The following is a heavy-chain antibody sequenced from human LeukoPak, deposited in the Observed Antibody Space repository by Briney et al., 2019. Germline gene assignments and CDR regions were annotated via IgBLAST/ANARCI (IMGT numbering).Heavy chain of an antibody. V-gene: IGHV3-48*01. CDR2: ISSSSNTI. Sequence: GGSLRLSCAASGFTFSSYGMNWVRQAPGKGLEWVSYISSSSNTIYYADSVKGRFTISRDNAKNSLYLQMNSLRAEDTAVYYCAIAHSSAWYLFDYWGQGALVTVSS. CDR1: GFTFSSYG. D-gene: IGHD6-19*01. J-gene: IGHJ4*02. CDR3: AIAHSSAWYLFDY.